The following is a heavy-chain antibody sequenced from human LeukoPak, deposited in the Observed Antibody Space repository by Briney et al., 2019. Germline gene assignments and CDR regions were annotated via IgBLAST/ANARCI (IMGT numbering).Heavy chain of an antibody. V-gene: IGHV1-3*01. J-gene: IGHJ4*02. D-gene: IGHD3-10*01. CDR2: INAGNGNT. Sequence: ASVKVSCKASGYTFSNYAINWVRQAQGQRLERMGWINAGNGNTKSSQMFQGRVTFTRDTSASTAYVELGSLRSEDTAVYYCARYYGPGSPSFDYWGQGTPVTVSS. CDR1: GYTFSNYA. CDR3: ARYYGPGSPSFDY.